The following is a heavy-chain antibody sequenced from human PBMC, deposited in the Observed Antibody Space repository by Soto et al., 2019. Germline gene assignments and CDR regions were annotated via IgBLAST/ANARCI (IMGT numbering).Heavy chain of an antibody. CDR2: IYYSGST. J-gene: IGHJ4*02. V-gene: IGHV4-39*01. D-gene: IGHD3-10*01. Sequence: QLQLQESGPGLVKPSETLSLTCTVSGGSISSSSYYWGWIRQPPGKGLEWIGSIYYSGSTYYNPSLKSRVTISVDTSKNQFSLKLSSVTAADTAVYYCARRYYYGSGSYHAHVDYWGQGTLVTVSS. CDR1: GGSISSSSYY. CDR3: ARRYYYGSGSYHAHVDY.